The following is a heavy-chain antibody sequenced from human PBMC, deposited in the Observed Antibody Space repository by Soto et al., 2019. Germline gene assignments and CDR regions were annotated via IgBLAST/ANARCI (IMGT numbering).Heavy chain of an antibody. V-gene: IGHV4-30-4*01. CDR1: GGSISSGDYY. CDR2: IYYSGST. J-gene: IGHJ4*02. Sequence: QVQLQESGPGLVKPSQTLSLTRTVPGGSISSGDYYWSWIRQPPGKGVEWIGYIYYSGSTYHNPSLRSRVTISVDTSKNQFSLKLSSVTAADTAVYYCAGVRRGGWSPMNWGQGTLVTVSS. CDR3: AGVRRGGWSPMN. D-gene: IGHD6-19*01.